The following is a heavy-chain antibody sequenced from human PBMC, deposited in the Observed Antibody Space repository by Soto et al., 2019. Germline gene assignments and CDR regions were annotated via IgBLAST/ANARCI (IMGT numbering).Heavy chain of an antibody. CDR2: ISGSTTST. J-gene: IGHJ3*02. CDR3: AKIIGQVGAAKHDAFDI. D-gene: IGHD1-26*01. Sequence: PGGSLRLSCAASGFPFSSYAMSWVRQAPEKGLEWVSTISGSTTSTFYADSVKGRFTISRDNSKDTLYLQMNSLRAEDTAVYYCAKIIGQVGAAKHDAFDIWGPGTMVTVSS. CDR1: GFPFSSYA. V-gene: IGHV3-23*01.